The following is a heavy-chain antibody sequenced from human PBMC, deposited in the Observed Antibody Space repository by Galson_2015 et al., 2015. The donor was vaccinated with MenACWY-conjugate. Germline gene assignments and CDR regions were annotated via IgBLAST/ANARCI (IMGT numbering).Heavy chain of an antibody. CDR3: ARRHCSSGSCFFDY. CDR1: GGSISSYY. CDR2: IYYSGTT. J-gene: IGHJ4*02. Sequence: ETLSLTCTVSGGSISSYYLSWIRQPPGKGLEWIGYIYYSGTTKYDPSLKSRVTISANTSKTQFSLRLNSVTAADTAVYYCARRHCSSGSCFFDYWGQGSLVTVSS. V-gene: IGHV4-59*08. D-gene: IGHD2-15*01.